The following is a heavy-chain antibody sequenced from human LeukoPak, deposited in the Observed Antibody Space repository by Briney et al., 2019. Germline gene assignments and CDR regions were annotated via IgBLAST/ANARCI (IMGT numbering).Heavy chain of an antibody. CDR1: GYSFTSYW. CDR3: ARLYSGSRYYYYYYGMDV. D-gene: IGHD1-26*01. J-gene: IGHJ6*02. CDR2: IYPGDSDT. V-gene: IGHV5-51*01. Sequence: GESLKISCKGSGYSFTSYWIGWVRQMPGKGLEWMGIIYPGDSDTRYSPSFQGQVTISADKSISTAYLQWSSLKASDTAMCYCARLYSGSRYYYYYYGMDVWGQGTTVTVSS.